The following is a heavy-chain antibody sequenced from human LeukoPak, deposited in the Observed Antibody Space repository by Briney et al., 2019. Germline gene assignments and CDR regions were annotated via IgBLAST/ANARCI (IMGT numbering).Heavy chain of an antibody. J-gene: IGHJ4*02. CDR3: VRGKCSGDSCHMAGRFDY. V-gene: IGHV3-74*01. D-gene: IGHD2-15*01. CDR2: ISTDGSST. Sequence: PGGSLRLSCAASGFTFSNYWMEWVRQAPGKGLVWVSRISTDGSSTNYADSVKGRFTISRDNAKNTVYLQVNSLRAEDTAVYYCVRGKCSGDSCHMAGRFDYWGQGTLVTVSS. CDR1: GFTFSNYW.